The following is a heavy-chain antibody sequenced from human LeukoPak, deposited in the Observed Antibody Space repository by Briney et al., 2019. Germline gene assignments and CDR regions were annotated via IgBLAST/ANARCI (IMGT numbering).Heavy chain of an antibody. CDR2: ISGSGGST. D-gene: IGHD4-17*01. V-gene: IGHV3-23*01. Sequence: PGGSLRLSCAASGFTFSSYAMSWVCQAPGKGLEWVSAISGSGGSTYYADSVKGRFTISRDNSKNTLYLQMNSLRAEDTAVYYCAPKTTVTTSRAGLFDYWGQGTLVTVSS. CDR3: APKTTVTTSRAGLFDY. J-gene: IGHJ4*02. CDR1: GFTFSSYA.